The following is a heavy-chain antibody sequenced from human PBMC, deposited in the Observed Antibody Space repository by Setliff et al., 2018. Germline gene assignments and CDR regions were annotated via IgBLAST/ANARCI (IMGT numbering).Heavy chain of an antibody. CDR1: GGTFTYYY. J-gene: IGHJ4*02. CDR3: GPGGKGLLEN. Sequence: SETLSLTCAASGGTFTYYYWTWIRQSPAKGLEWIGEIYHDGNDKYTPSVHYSPSLKSRVTISIDKSNNQFSLKLTSMTAADTAVYYCGPGGKGLLENWGQGTLVTVSS. V-gene: IGHV4-34*08. CDR2: IYHDGND. D-gene: IGHD3-10*01.